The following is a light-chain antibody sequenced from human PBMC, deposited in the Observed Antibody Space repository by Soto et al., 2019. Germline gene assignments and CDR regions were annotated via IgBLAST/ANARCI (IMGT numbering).Light chain of an antibody. CDR1: QSVSRD. CDR3: QQYTNWPLI. Sequence: EIVMTQSPATLSVSPGERVTLSCRASQSVSRDLAWYQQKPGQSPRLLIYGASTRATGIPARFGGSGSGTEFTLTISSLQSADFAVYYCQQYTNWPLIFGQGTRLE. CDR2: GAS. J-gene: IGKJ5*01. V-gene: IGKV3-15*01.